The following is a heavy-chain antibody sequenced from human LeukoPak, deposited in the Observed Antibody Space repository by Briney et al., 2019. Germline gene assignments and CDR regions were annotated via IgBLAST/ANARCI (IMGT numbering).Heavy chain of an antibody. Sequence: PSEILSLTCTVSGGSISGFYWSWIRQPPGKRLECIGYIYYAGSTNYNPSLKSRVTISLDTSKSQFSLKLRSVTAADTALYYCARVKGYYDSSGSYKAHAFDIWGQGTMVTVSS. CDR3: ARVKGYYDSSGSYKAHAFDI. CDR2: IYYAGST. CDR1: GGSISGFY. J-gene: IGHJ3*02. D-gene: IGHD3-22*01. V-gene: IGHV4-59*01.